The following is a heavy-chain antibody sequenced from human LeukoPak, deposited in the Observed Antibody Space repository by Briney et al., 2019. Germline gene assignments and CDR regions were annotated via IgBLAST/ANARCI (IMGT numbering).Heavy chain of an antibody. D-gene: IGHD3-22*01. CDR1: GFTFSSYA. CDR2: ISGSGGST. V-gene: IGHV3-23*01. J-gene: IGHJ4*02. Sequence: PGGSLRLSCAASGFTFSSYAMHWVRQAPGKGLEWVSSISGSGGSTYYADPVKGRLTISRDNSKNTLYLQMDSPRDDDTAVYYCAKSRARRGDSSGSIDYWGQGTLVTVSS. CDR3: AKSRARRGDSSGSIDY.